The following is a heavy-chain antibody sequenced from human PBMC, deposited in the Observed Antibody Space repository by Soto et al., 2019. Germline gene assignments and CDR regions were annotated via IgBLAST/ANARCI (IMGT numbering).Heavy chain of an antibody. Sequence: GGSLRLSCAASGFTFSSYAMSWVRQAPGKGLEWVSAISGSGGSTYYADSVKGRFTISRDNSKNTLYLQMNSLRAEDTAVYYCAKFPHYDFWSGVPEYYFDYWGQGTLATVSS. D-gene: IGHD3-3*01. J-gene: IGHJ4*02. V-gene: IGHV3-23*01. CDR1: GFTFSSYA. CDR3: AKFPHYDFWSGVPEYYFDY. CDR2: ISGSGGST.